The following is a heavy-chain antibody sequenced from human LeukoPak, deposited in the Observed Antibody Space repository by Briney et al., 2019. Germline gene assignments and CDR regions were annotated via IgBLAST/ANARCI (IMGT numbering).Heavy chain of an antibody. V-gene: IGHV3-33*06. CDR3: AKGSSAGRPYYFDY. CDR2: AYGDGSSQ. D-gene: IGHD3-10*01. Sequence: GGSLRLSCAASGFPFSGYGMHWVRQAPGKGLEWVAVAYGDGSSQYYADSVKGRFTISRDNSKNTLYLQMNSLRAEDTAMYYCAKGSSAGRPYYFDYWGQGTLVTVSS. CDR1: GFPFSGYG. J-gene: IGHJ4*02.